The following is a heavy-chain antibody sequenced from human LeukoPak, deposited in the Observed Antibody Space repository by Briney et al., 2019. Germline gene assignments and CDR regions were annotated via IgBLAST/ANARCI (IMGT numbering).Heavy chain of an antibody. CDR2: VYYSGST. J-gene: IGHJ4*02. Sequence: SETLSLACTVSGGSVSSSSYYWGWIRQPPGKGLEWIGSVYYSGSTYYNPSLKSRVTISVDTSKNQFSLKMSSVTAADTTLFYCARHRGGSSPSVFDSWGQGTLVTVSS. CDR3: ARHRGGSSPSVFDS. V-gene: IGHV4-39*01. D-gene: IGHD2-15*01. CDR1: GGSVSSSSYY.